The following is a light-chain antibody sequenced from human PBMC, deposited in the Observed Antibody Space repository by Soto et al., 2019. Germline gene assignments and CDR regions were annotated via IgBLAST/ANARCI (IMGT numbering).Light chain of an antibody. CDR1: QAVSTW. CDR2: AAS. CDR3: QQANSFPRT. J-gene: IGKJ4*01. Sequence: DIQMTQSQSFVSSSVGDRVTITCRASQAVSTWLAWYQQKPGDAPKLLIYAASTLQSGVPSRFSGSGSGTDFTLTIRSLQPEDFATYYCQQANSFPRTFGGGTKVDI. V-gene: IGKV1-12*01.